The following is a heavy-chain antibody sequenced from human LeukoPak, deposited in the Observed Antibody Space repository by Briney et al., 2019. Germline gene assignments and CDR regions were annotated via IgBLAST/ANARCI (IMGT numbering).Heavy chain of an antibody. V-gene: IGHV4-38-2*02. CDR2: IYHSGST. D-gene: IGHD1-26*01. J-gene: IGHJ4*02. CDR1: GGSIGSYY. CDR3: ARAIEVGAMTPFDY. Sequence: PSETLSLTCTVSGGSIGSYYWSWIRQPPGKGLEWIGSIYHSGSTYYNPSLKSRVTISVDTSKNQFSLKLSSVTAADTAVYYCARAIEVGAMTPFDYWGQGTLVTVSS.